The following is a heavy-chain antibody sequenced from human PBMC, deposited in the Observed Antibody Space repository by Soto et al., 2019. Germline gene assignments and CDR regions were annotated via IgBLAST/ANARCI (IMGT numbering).Heavy chain of an antibody. Sequence: SQTLSLTCAISGDSVSSNSAAWNWIRQSPSRGLEWLGRTYYRSKWYNDYAVSVKSRITINPDTSKNQFSLQLNSVTPEDTAVYYCARARVTIFGVVIHRYYYGMDVWGQGTTVTVSS. CDR1: GDSVSSNSAA. CDR2: TYYRSKWYN. V-gene: IGHV6-1*01. J-gene: IGHJ6*02. CDR3: ARARVTIFGVVIHRYYYGMDV. D-gene: IGHD3-3*01.